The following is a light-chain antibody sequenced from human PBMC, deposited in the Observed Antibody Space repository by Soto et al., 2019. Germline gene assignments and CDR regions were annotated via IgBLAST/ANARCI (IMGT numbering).Light chain of an antibody. Sequence: EIVLTQSPATLSLSPGERATLSCRASQSVSSFLAWYQQKPGQAPRLLIYDASTRATGVPARFTASGSGTDFTLTISSLEAEDFAVYYCQQRSNWPYTFGQGTKLEIK. J-gene: IGKJ2*01. CDR1: QSVSSF. CDR3: QQRSNWPYT. V-gene: IGKV3-11*01. CDR2: DAS.